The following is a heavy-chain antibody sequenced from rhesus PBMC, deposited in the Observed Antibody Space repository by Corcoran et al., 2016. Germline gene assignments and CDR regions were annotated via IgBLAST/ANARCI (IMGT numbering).Heavy chain of an antibody. CDR3: ARDGYSGSYFDY. D-gene: IGHD3-16*01. CDR1: GGSISSNY. V-gene: IGHV4-147*01. CDR2: IYGSSGST. Sequence: QVQLQESGPGLVKPSETLSLTCAVSGGSISSNYWSWIRQPPGKGLEWVGYIYGSSGSTYYNPPHTRRVSSSTDTSKNQFSLELSSVTAADTAGYYCARDGYSGSYFDYWGQGVLVTVSS. J-gene: IGHJ4*01.